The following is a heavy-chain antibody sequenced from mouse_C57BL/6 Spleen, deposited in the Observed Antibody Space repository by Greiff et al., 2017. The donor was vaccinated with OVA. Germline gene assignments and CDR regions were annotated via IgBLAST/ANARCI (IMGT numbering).Heavy chain of an antibody. Sequence: QVQLQQPGAELVRPGSSVKLSCKASGCTFTSYWMHWVKQRPIQGLEWIGNIDPSDSETHYNQKFKDKATLTVDKSSSTAYMQLSSLTSEDSAVYYCARKIYYDYPHWYFDVWGTGTTVTVSS. CDR3: ARKIYYDYPHWYFDV. CDR1: GCTFTSYW. V-gene: IGHV1-52*01. J-gene: IGHJ1*03. D-gene: IGHD2-4*01. CDR2: IDPSDSET.